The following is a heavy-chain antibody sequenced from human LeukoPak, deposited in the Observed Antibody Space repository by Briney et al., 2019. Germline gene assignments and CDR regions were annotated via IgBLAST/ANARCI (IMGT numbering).Heavy chain of an antibody. V-gene: IGHV1-3*03. CDR1: GYTFIGYY. Sequence: GASVKVSCKASGYTFIGYYMHWVRRAPGQGLEWMGWINAGNGNTKYSQEFQGRVTITRDTSASTAYMELSSLRSEDMAVYYCARAGATGWFDPWGQGTLVTVSS. J-gene: IGHJ5*02. CDR2: INAGNGNT. D-gene: IGHD1-26*01. CDR3: ARAGATGWFDP.